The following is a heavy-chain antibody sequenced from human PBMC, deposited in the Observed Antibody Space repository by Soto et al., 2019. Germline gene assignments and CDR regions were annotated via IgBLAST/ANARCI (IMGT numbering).Heavy chain of an antibody. CDR1: GGSFSGYY. V-gene: IGHV4-34*01. CDR2: INHSGST. J-gene: IGHJ4*02. D-gene: IGHD2-2*01. Sequence: PSETLSLTCAVYGGSFSGYYWSWIRQPPGKGLGWIGEINHSGSTNYNPSLKSRVTISVDTSKNQFSLKLSSVTAADTAVYYCAREGRYCSSTSCYPNDDWGQGTRVTVAS. CDR3: AREGRYCSSTSCYPNDD.